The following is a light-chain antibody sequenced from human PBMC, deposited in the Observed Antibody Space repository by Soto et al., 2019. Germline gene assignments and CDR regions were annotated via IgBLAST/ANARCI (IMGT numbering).Light chain of an antibody. CDR3: SSYTTSSPYV. V-gene: IGLV2-14*01. CDR2: EVS. CDR1: NSDVGGYNY. Sequence: QSALTQPASVSGSPGQSITISCTGTNSDVGGYNYVSWYQQHPGKAPKLMIYEVSNRPSGVSNRFSGSKSGNTASLTISGLQAEDEADYYCSSYTTSSPYVFGTGTKLTVL. J-gene: IGLJ1*01.